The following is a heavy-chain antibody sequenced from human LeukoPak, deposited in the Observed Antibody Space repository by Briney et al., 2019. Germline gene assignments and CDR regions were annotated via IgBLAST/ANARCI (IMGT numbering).Heavy chain of an antibody. J-gene: IGHJ4*02. CDR3: ARWDGSSPGFCY. D-gene: IGHD2-15*01. CDR2: IYYSGST. CDR1: GGSISSGGYY. V-gene: IGHV4-31*03. Sequence: SETLPLTCTVSGGSISSGGYYWRWVRQHPGKGLEWIGYIYYSGSTCYNPSLKSRVTLSVDTSKNQFSLKLSSVTAADTAVYYCARWDGSSPGFCYWGQGTLVTVSS.